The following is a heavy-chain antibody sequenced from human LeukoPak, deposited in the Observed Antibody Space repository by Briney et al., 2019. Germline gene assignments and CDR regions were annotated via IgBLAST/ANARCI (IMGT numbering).Heavy chain of an antibody. J-gene: IGHJ4*02. D-gene: IGHD3-22*01. CDR2: INTYNGNT. V-gene: IGHV1-18*01. CDR3: ATNYYDSSGYYSIDY. Sequence: ASVKVSCKASGYTFTRYGISWVRQAPGQGHEWMGWINTYNGNTDYAQKLQGRVTMTTDTSTSTAYMELRSLRSDDTALYYCATNYYDSSGYYSIDYWGQGTLVTVSS. CDR1: GYTFTRYG.